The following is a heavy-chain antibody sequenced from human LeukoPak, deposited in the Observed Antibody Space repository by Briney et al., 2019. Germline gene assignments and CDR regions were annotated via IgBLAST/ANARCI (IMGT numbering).Heavy chain of an antibody. V-gene: IGHV1-46*01. CDR1: GYTSSNYC. J-gene: IGHJ4*02. CDR2: FNPTYSIP. CDR3: ARDWIMVRGGLLDY. Sequence: ASMKLSCKASGYTSSNYCIHWLRQAPGQGFEWMGIFNPTYSIPTYAPTFEGRVTMTSDMSTSTFYMDLSTLRSEDTAVYFCARDWIMVRGGLLDYWGQGTLVTVSS. D-gene: IGHD3-10*01.